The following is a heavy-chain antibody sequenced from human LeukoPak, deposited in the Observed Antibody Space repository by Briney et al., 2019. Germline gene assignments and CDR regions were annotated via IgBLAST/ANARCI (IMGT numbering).Heavy chain of an antibody. CDR2: ISYIGST. D-gene: IGHD1-1*01. J-gene: IGHJ3*02. V-gene: IGHV4-59*11. CDR3: AGDQLALNALDM. CDR1: GGSISSHY. Sequence: SETLSLTCTVSGGSISSHYWSWIRQSPGNGLEWIGYISYIGSTNYSPSLKSRLTISIDTSKNQFSLRLGSVTAAGTAVYFCAGDQLALNALDMWGQGTMVTVSS.